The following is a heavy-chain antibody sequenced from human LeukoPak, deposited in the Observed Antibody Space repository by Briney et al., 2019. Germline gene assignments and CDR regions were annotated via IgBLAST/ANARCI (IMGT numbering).Heavy chain of an antibody. CDR3: ARDAGSLRFLEWHHLRPDY. CDR1: GFTFSDYW. D-gene: IGHD3-3*01. Sequence: QPGGSLRLSCAASGFTFSDYWMHWVRQAPGKGLVWVSRIDSGGSTTNYADSVKGRFTISRDNAKNSLYLQMNSLRAEDTAVYYCARDAGSLRFLEWHHLRPDYWGQGTLVTVSS. CDR2: IDSGGSTT. J-gene: IGHJ4*02. V-gene: IGHV3-74*01.